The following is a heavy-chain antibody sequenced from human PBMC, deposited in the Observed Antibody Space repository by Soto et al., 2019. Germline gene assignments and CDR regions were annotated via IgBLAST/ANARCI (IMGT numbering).Heavy chain of an antibody. CDR2: ISGSGGST. J-gene: IGHJ4*02. CDR3: AKGQGAYYDSSGYYSPFDY. Sequence: EVQLLESGGGLVQPGGSLRLYCAASGFTFSSYAMSWVRQAPGKGLEWVSAISGSGGSTYYADSVKGRFTISRDNSKNTLYLQMNSLRAEDTAVYYCAKGQGAYYDSSGYYSPFDYWGQGTLVTVSS. CDR1: GFTFSSYA. V-gene: IGHV3-23*01. D-gene: IGHD3-22*01.